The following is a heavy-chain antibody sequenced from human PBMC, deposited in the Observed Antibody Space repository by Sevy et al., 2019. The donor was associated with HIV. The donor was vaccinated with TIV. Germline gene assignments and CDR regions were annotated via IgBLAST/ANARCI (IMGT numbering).Heavy chain of an antibody. CDR2: IHSDDTT. CDR1: GFTVNSNY. Sequence: GGSLRLSCAASGFTVNSNYMTWVRQAPGKGLEGVSVIHSDDTTYHADSVKDRFTISRDNFTNTLYLHMSSLRAEDTAVYYCARGKSGYGYALNYWGQRTLVTVSS. J-gene: IGHJ4*02. CDR3: ARGKSGYGYALNY. V-gene: IGHV3-66*01. D-gene: IGHD5-18*01.